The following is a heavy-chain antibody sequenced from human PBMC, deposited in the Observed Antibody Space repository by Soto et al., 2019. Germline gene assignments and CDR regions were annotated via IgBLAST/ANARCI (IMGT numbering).Heavy chain of an antibody. CDR3: AKDWAILTAPDAFDI. Sequence: GFLRLSYAASGFTFSSYAMSWVRQAPGKGLEWVSAISGSGGSTYYADSVKGRFTISRDNSKNTLYLQMNSLRAEDTAVYYCAKDWAILTAPDAFDIWGQGTMVTVSS. D-gene: IGHD7-27*01. V-gene: IGHV3-23*01. CDR1: GFTFSSYA. J-gene: IGHJ3*02. CDR2: ISGSGGST.